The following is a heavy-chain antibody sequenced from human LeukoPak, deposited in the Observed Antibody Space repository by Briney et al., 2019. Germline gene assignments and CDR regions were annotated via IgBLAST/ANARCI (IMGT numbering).Heavy chain of an antibody. J-gene: IGHJ6*03. D-gene: IGHD3-10*01. Sequence: ASVKVSCKASGYTFTSYYMHWVRQAPGQGLEWMGIINRSGGSTNYAQKFQGRVTMTRDTSTNTVYMELSSLRSEDTAVYYCARGPSITMVRGGQWYYYMDVWGKGTTVTISS. V-gene: IGHV1-46*01. CDR1: GYTFTSYY. CDR3: ARGPSITMVRGGQWYYYMDV. CDR2: INRSGGST.